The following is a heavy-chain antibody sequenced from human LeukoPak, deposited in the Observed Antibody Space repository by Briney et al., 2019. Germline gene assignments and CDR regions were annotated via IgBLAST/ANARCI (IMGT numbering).Heavy chain of an antibody. V-gene: IGHV1-18*04. J-gene: IGHJ5*02. CDR2: ISAYNGNT. Sequence: ASVKVSCKASGYTFTSYGISWVRQAPGQGLEWMGWISAYNGNTNYAQKLQGRVTMTTDTSTRTAYMELRSLRSDDTAVYYCARDGLRYFDWLGSNWFDPWGQGTLVTVSS. D-gene: IGHD3-9*01. CDR3: ARDGLRYFDWLGSNWFDP. CDR1: GYTFTSYG.